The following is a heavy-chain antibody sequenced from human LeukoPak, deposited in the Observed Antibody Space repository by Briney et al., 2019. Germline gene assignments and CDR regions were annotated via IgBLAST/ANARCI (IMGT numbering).Heavy chain of an antibody. D-gene: IGHD6-6*01. CDR2: INSDGSST. Sequence: SGGSLRLSCAASGFTFSSYWMHWVRQAPGKGLVWVSRINSDGSSTSYADSVKGRFTISRDNAKNTLYLQMNSLRAEDTAVYYCARGYGSSRGWYWGQGTLDTVSS. V-gene: IGHV3-74*01. CDR3: ARGYGSSRGWY. J-gene: IGHJ4*02. CDR1: GFTFSSYW.